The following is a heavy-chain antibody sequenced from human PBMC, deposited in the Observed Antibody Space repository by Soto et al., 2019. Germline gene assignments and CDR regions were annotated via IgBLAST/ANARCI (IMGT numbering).Heavy chain of an antibody. CDR3: GRVSFPAATVHLYYYYYLDV. CDR2: MNPNSGNT. CDR1: GYTFTSYD. D-gene: IGHD2-2*01. V-gene: IGHV1-8*01. Sequence: ASVKVSCKASGYTFTSYDINWVRQATGQGLEWMGWMNPNSGNTGYAQKFQGRVTMTRNTSISTAYMELSSLRSEDTAVYYCGRVSFPAATVHLYYYYYLDVWGKGTTVTVSS. J-gene: IGHJ6*03.